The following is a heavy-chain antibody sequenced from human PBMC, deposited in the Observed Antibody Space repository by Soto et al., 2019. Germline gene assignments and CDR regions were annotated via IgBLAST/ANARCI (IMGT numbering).Heavy chain of an antibody. J-gene: IGHJ3*02. CDR1: GYTFTSYG. CDR2: ISAYNGNT. CDR3: ARDPYYYDSSGYLNDAFDI. Sequence: ASVKVSCKASGYTFTSYGISWVRQAPGQGLDWMGWISAYNGNTNYAQKLQGRVTMTTDTSTSTAYMELRSLRSDDTAVYYCARDPYYYDSSGYLNDAFDIWGQGTMVTVSS. V-gene: IGHV1-18*01. D-gene: IGHD3-22*01.